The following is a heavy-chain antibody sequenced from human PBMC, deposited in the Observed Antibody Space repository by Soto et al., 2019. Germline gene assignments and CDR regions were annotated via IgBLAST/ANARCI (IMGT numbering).Heavy chain of an antibody. CDR2: IYHSGST. CDR1: GYSISSGYY. V-gene: IGHV4-38-2*01. D-gene: IGHD3-3*01. Sequence: SETLSLTCAVSGYSISSGYYWGWIRQPPGEGLEWIGSIYHSGSTYYNPSLKSRVTISVDTSKNQFSLKLSSVTAADTAVYYCARVYYDFWSGYYRMYYFDYWGQGTLVTVSS. CDR3: ARVYYDFWSGYYRMYYFDY. J-gene: IGHJ4*02.